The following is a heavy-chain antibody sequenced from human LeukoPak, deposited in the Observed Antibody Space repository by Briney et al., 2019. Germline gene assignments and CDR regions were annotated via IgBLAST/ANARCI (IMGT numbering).Heavy chain of an antibody. CDR2: INPNSGGT. J-gene: IGHJ6*02. Sequence: GASVKVSCKASGYTFTGYYMHWVRQAPGQGLEWMGWINPNSGGTNYAQKFQGRVTMTRDTSISTAYMELSRLRSDDTAVYYCARDQLVVTDAYYYYGMDVWGQGTTVTVSS. CDR1: GYTFTGYY. CDR3: ARDQLVVTDAYYYYGMDV. V-gene: IGHV1-2*02. D-gene: IGHD2-21*02.